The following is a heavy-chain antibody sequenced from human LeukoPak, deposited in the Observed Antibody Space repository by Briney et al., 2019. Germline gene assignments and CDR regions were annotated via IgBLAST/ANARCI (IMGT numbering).Heavy chain of an antibody. CDR3: ARLYYYDSSGYYQGYFDY. CDR1: GYSFTSYW. V-gene: IGHV5-51*01. CDR2: IFPGGSDT. D-gene: IGHD3-22*01. J-gene: IGHJ4*02. Sequence: GESLQISCKCSGYSFTSYWIGWVRQMPGKGLEWMGIIFPGGSDTKYSPSFDGQVTISADKSISTAYLQWSSLKASDTAMYYCARLYYYDSSGYYQGYFDYWGQGTLVTVSS.